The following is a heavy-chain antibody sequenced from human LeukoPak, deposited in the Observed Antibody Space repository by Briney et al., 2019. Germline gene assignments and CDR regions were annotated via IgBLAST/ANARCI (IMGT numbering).Heavy chain of an antibody. CDR3: ARRCFAFFGVALAFDM. D-gene: IGHD3-3*01. J-gene: IGHJ3*02. CDR2: IYYSGST. CDR1: GGSISSYY. V-gene: IGHV4-59*01. Sequence: SETLSLTCTVSGGSISSYYWSWIRQPPGKGLEWIGYIYYSGSTNYNPSLKSRVTISVDTSKNQFSLKLSSVTRADTAVYYFARRCFAFFGVALAFDMGGQGKRLTVFS.